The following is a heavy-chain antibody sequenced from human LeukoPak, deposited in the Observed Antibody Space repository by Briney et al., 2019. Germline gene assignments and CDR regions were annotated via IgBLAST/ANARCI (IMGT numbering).Heavy chain of an antibody. CDR2: ISWNSGSI. CDR3: AEDMGIVVTIVDY. V-gene: IGHV3-9*01. D-gene: IGHD5-12*01. Sequence: GRSLRLSCAASGFTFDDHAMHWVRQAPGKGLEWVSGISWNSGSIGYADSVKGRFTISRDNAKNSLYLQMNSLRAEDTALYYCAEDMGIVVTIVDYWGQGTLVTVSS. J-gene: IGHJ4*02. CDR1: GFTFDDHA.